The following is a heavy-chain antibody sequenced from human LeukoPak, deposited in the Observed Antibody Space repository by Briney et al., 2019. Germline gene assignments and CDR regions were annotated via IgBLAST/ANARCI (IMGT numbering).Heavy chain of an antibody. D-gene: IGHD4/OR15-4a*01. Sequence: GGSLRLSCAASGFTVNSNYMNWVRQAPGKGLEWVSVIYGADKTQYPGSGKGRFTISRDKSKNSLYLQMNSLRAEDTAVYYCARGGYFYGAWGQGTQVTVSS. V-gene: IGHV3-53*01. CDR3: ARGGYFYGA. J-gene: IGHJ4*02. CDR2: IYGADKT. CDR1: GFTVNSNY.